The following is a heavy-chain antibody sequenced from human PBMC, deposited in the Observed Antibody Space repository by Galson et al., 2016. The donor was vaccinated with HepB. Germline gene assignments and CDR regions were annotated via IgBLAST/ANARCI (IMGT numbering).Heavy chain of an antibody. J-gene: IGHJ4*02. CDR1: GFTFSSYS. CDR2: ISSSSSYI. CDR3: ARGDIVGAIFDY. V-gene: IGHV3-21*01. Sequence: LSCAASGFTFSSYSMNWVRQAPGKGLEWVSSISSSSSYIYYADSVKGRFTISRDNAKNSLYLQMNSLRAEDTAVYYCARGDIVGAIFDYWGQGTLVTVSS. D-gene: IGHD1-26*01.